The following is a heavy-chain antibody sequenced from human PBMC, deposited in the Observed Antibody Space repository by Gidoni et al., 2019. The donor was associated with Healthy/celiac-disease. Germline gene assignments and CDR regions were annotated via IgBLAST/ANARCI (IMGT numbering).Heavy chain of an antibody. Sequence: QVQLVQSGAEVKKPGSSVKVSCKASGGTFSSYAIRWVRQAPGQGLEWMGGIIPIFGTANYAQKFQGRVTITADESTSTAYMELSSLRSEDTAVYYCASADPDDYSNYCVPYYYGMDVWGQGTTVTVSS. CDR3: ASADPDDYSNYCVPYYYGMDV. CDR2: IIPIFGTA. CDR1: GGTFSSYA. V-gene: IGHV1-69*01. J-gene: IGHJ6*02. D-gene: IGHD4-4*01.